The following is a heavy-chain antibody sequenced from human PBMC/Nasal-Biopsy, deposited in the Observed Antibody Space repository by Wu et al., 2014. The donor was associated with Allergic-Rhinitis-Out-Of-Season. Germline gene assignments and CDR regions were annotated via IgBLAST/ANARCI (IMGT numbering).Heavy chain of an antibody. CDR1: GGSISSGDYS. CDR2: IYHSGTT. V-gene: IGHV4-30-4*07. D-gene: IGHD5/OR15-5a*01. Sequence: TLSLTCAVSGGSISSGDYSWSWIRQPPGKGLEWIGYIYHSGTTYYNPSLESRVLLSMDTPKNQFSLSLSSVTAADAAMYYCARQTLEMSTRDVFDIWGQGTMVTVSS. CDR3: ARQTLEMSTRDVFDI. J-gene: IGHJ3*02.